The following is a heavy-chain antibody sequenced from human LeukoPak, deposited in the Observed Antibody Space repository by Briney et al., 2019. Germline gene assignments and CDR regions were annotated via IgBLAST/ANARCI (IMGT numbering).Heavy chain of an antibody. CDR2: INHSGST. CDR1: GGSISSGSYY. V-gene: IGHV4-39*07. CDR3: ALVRGVPAF. Sequence: SETLSLTCTVSGGSISSGSYYWSWIRQPPGKGLEWIGEINHSGSTNYNPSPKSRVTISVDTSKNQFSLKLSSVTAADTAVYYCALVRGVPAFWGQGTLVTVSS. D-gene: IGHD3-10*02. J-gene: IGHJ4*02.